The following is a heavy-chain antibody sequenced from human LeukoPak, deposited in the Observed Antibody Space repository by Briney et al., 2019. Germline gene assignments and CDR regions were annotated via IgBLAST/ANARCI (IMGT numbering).Heavy chain of an antibody. CDR3: ARQPATYYYDSSGYYLDC. CDR1: GGSISSSNW. V-gene: IGHV4-4*02. Sequence: SGTLSLTCAVSGGSISSSNWWSWVRQPPGKGLEWIGEIYHSGSTNYNPSLKSRVTISVDKSKNQFSLKLSSVTAADTAVYYCARQPATYYYDSSGYYLDCWGQGTLVTVSS. D-gene: IGHD3-22*01. CDR2: IYHSGST. J-gene: IGHJ4*02.